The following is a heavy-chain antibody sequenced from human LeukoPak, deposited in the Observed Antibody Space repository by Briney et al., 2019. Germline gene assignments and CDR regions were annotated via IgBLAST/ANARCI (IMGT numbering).Heavy chain of an antibody. CDR2: IKSKTDGGTT. CDR1: GFTFTNTW. D-gene: IGHD1-26*01. CDR3: TANAGSYGIDV. V-gene: IGHV3-15*01. J-gene: IGHJ3*01. Sequence: GGSLRLSCAASGFTFTNTWMSWVRQAPGKGLEWVGRIKSKTDGGTTDYAAPVKDRFTISRDDSKDTLYLQMSGLKAEDTAVYYCTANAGSYGIDVWGQGTMVTVSS.